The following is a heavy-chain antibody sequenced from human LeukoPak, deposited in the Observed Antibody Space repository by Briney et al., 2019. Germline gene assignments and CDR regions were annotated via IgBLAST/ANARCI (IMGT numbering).Heavy chain of an antibody. CDR2: IYYSGST. CDR1: GGSISSYY. D-gene: IGHD3-10*01. CDR3: ARGQGGMVRGAEPPYYYYGMDV. J-gene: IGHJ6*02. Sequence: SETLSPTCTVSGGSISSYYWSWIRQPPGKGLEWIGYIYYSGSTNYNPSLKSRVTISVDTSKNQFSLKLSSVTAADTAVYYCARGQGGMVRGAEPPYYYYGMDVWGQGTTVTVSS. V-gene: IGHV4-59*01.